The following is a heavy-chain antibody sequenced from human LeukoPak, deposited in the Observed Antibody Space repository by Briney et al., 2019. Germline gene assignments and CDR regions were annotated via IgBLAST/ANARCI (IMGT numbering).Heavy chain of an antibody. Sequence: ASVQGSCKACGYTFTSYYIHYVRQAPGQGLQWIGIISPSVATTTYAQKLEGRVTMTRDTSTTTVYMELRSLRSEDTAVSYCARIGDYGSGSEGFDPWGQGTLVTVSS. J-gene: IGHJ5*02. D-gene: IGHD3-10*01. CDR2: ISPSVATT. CDR1: GYTFTSYY. CDR3: ARIGDYGSGSEGFDP. V-gene: IGHV1-46*04.